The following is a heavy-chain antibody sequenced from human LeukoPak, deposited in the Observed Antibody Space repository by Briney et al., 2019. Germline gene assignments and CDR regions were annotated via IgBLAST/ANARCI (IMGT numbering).Heavy chain of an antibody. CDR3: ARQGYCSSTSCFDY. CDR1: GGSISSSSYY. J-gene: IGHJ4*02. CDR2: IYYSGST. Sequence: SETLSLTCTVSGGSISSSSYYWGWIRQPPGKGLEWIGSIYYSGSTYYNPSLKSRVTISVDTSKNQFSLKLSSVTAADTAVYYWARQGYCSSTSCFDYWGQGTLVTVSS. V-gene: IGHV4-39*01. D-gene: IGHD2-2*01.